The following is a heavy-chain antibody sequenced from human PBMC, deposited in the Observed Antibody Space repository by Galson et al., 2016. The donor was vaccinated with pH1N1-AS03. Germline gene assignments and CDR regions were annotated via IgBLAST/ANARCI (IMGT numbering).Heavy chain of an antibody. CDR2: IYASGSS. D-gene: IGHD2-2*01. Sequence: ETLSLTCNVSGGSFSTYSWSWIRQPAGKGLEWFGRIYASGSSNYNPSLKSRVTMSLDKSKNQFSLKPSSVTAADTAVYYCARGYCSTMSCQWGFDFWGQGTLVTVSS. CDR3: ARGYCSTMSCQWGFDF. V-gene: IGHV4-4*07. CDR1: GGSFSTYS. J-gene: IGHJ4*02.